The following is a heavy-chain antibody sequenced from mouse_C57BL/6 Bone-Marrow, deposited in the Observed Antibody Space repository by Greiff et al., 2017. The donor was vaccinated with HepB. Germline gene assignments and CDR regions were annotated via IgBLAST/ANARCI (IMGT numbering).Heavy chain of an antibody. CDR1: GYTFTSYW. V-gene: IGHV1-50*01. CDR2: IDPSDSYT. Sequence: QVQLQQPGAELVKPGASVKLSCKASGYTFTSYWMQWVKQRPGQGLEWIGEIDPSDSYTNYNQKFKGKATLTVDTSSSTAYMQLSSLTSEASAVYYCASSFDYWGQGTTLTVSS. J-gene: IGHJ2*01. CDR3: ASSFDY.